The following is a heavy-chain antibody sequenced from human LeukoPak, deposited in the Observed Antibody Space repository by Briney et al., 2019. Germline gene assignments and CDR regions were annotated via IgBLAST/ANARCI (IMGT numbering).Heavy chain of an antibody. CDR3: ARFSYSIIGFDF. V-gene: IGHV3-7*01. D-gene: IGHD2-15*01. Sequence: PGGSLRLSCAASGFTFSSYSMNWVRQAPGKGLEWVANIKQDGSEKYYVDSVKGRFTISRDNAKNSLYLQMNGLRAEDTAVYYCARFSYSIIGFDFWGQGTLVTVSS. CDR2: IKQDGSEK. CDR1: GFTFSSYS. J-gene: IGHJ4*02.